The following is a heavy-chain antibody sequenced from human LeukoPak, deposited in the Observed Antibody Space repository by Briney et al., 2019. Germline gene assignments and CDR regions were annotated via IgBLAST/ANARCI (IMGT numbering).Heavy chain of an antibody. CDR3: ARGWGVFDY. Sequence: PGGSLRLSCAASGFTVSSHYMSWVRQAPGKGLEWVSVIYSGGSTFYADSVKGRFTISRDNSKNALYLQMNSLRVEDTAIFYCARGWGVFDYWGQGTLVTVSS. CDR2: IYSGGST. V-gene: IGHV3-53*01. D-gene: IGHD3-10*01. J-gene: IGHJ4*02. CDR1: GFTVSSHY.